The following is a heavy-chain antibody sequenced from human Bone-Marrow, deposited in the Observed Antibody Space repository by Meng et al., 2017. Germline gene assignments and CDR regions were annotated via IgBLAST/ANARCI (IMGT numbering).Heavy chain of an antibody. J-gene: IGHJ3*02. V-gene: IGHV3-53*01. CDR2: IYSGGST. D-gene: IGHD2-15*01. Sequence: GESLKISCAASGFTVSSNYMSWVRQAPRKGLEWVSVIYSGGSTYYADSVKGRFTISRDNSKNTLYLQMNSLRAEDTAVYYCARGWGYCSGGSCYSFNAFDIWGQGTMVTVSS. CDR3: ARGWGYCSGGSCYSFNAFDI. CDR1: GFTVSSNY.